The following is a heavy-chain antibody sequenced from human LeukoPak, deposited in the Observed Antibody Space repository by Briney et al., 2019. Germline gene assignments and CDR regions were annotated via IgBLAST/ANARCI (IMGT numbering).Heavy chain of an antibody. CDR1: GFTFSSYE. CDR3: ARGTGYCSGGSCVRGNWFDP. Sequence: PGGSLRLSCAASGFTFSSYEMNWVRQAPGKGLEWVSYISSSGSTIYCADSVKGRFTISRDNAKNSLYLQMNSLRAEDTAVYYCARGTGYCSGGSCVRGNWFDPWGQGTLVTVSS. D-gene: IGHD2-15*01. J-gene: IGHJ5*02. V-gene: IGHV3-48*03. CDR2: ISSSGSTI.